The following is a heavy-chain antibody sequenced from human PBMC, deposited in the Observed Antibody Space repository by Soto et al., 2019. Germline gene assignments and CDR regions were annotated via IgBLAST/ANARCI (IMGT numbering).Heavy chain of an antibody. Sequence: ASVNVSFKASGYTFTSYYMHWVRLAPGQGLELMGIINPDGGVTSYAQQFQGRAIMTRDTSTSTVYMEMSSLRSEDTAVYYCAVGGNYLSMDVWGQGTTVTVSS. V-gene: IGHV1-46*01. J-gene: IGHJ6*02. CDR2: INPDGGVT. D-gene: IGHD4-4*01. CDR1: GYTFTSYY. CDR3: AVGGNYLSMDV.